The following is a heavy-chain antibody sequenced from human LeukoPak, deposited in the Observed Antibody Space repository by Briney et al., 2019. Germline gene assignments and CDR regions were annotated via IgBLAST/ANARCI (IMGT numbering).Heavy chain of an antibody. CDR3: ARQIASAGTAGFDF. CDR1: GRSISSYF. J-gene: IGHJ4*02. CDR2: IYSTGST. V-gene: IGHV4-4*07. Sequence: SETLSLTCTVSGRSISSYFWSWIRQPAGKGLEWIGRIYSTGSTNYNPSLKSRVTMSVDTSKNQFSLRLRSVTAADTAVYYCARQIASAGTAGFDFWGQGALVTVSS. D-gene: IGHD6-13*01.